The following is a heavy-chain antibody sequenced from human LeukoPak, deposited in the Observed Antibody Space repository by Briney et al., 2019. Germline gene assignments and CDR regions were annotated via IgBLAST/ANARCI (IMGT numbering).Heavy chain of an antibody. CDR3: ARGQGSYYGPYYYYMDV. CDR1: GYSISSHNW. Sequence: PSDTLSLTCAVSGYSISSHNWWGWIRQSPGKGLEWIGFIYFSGSFYYNPSLKSRLIMSVDTSKNQFSLTLSSVTAVDTAVYYCARGQGSYYGPYYYYMDVWGKGTTVIVSS. CDR2: IYFSGSF. V-gene: IGHV4-28*05. D-gene: IGHD1-26*01. J-gene: IGHJ6*03.